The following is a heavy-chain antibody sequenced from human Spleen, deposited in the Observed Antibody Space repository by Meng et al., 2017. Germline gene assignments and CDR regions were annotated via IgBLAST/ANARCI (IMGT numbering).Heavy chain of an antibody. J-gene: IGHJ4*02. V-gene: IGHV4-34*01. Sequence: QVQLERWGAGLWKPSETLSLTCVVSGGSFGDYYWSWIRQPPGKGLEWIGEINHSGSTNYNPSLESRATISVDTSQNNLSLKLSSVTAADSAVYYCARGPTTMAHDFDYWGQGTLVTVSS. D-gene: IGHD4-11*01. CDR3: ARGPTTMAHDFDY. CDR1: GGSFGDYY. CDR2: INHSGST.